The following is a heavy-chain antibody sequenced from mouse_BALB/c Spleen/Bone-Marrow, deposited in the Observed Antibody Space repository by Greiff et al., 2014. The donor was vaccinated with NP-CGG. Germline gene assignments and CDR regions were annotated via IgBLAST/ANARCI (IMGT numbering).Heavy chain of an antibody. V-gene: IGHV2-6-2*01. J-gene: IGHJ4*01. CDR2: IWSDGTT. D-gene: IGHD2-2*01. Sequence: VQRVESGPDLVAPSQSLSITCTVSGFSLTLYGVHWVRQSPGKGLEWLVVIWSDGTTTYNSALKSRLSISKDNSKSQVFLKLNSLQTVDTAMYYCARHERGYPYAMDYWGQGTSVTVSS. CDR1: GFSLTLYG. CDR3: ARHERGYPYAMDY.